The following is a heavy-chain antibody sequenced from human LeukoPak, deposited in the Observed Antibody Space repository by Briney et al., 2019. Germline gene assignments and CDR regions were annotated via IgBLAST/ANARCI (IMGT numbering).Heavy chain of an antibody. D-gene: IGHD4-17*01. V-gene: IGHV4-34*01. J-gene: IGHJ6*03. CDR1: GGSFSGYY. CDR3: AREDGDYAYYYMDV. Sequence: SETLSLTCAVYGGSFSGYYWSWIRQPPGKGLEWIGEINHSGSTNYNPSLKSRVTISVDTSKNQFSLKLSSVTAADTAVYYCAREDGDYAYYYMDVWGKGTTVTISS. CDR2: INHSGST.